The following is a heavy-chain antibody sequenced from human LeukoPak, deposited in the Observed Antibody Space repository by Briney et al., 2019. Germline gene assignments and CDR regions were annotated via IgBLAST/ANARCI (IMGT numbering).Heavy chain of an antibody. Sequence: GGSLRLSCAASGFTFSSYAMHWVRQAPGKGLEWVAVISYDGSNKYYADSVKGRFTISRDNSKNTLYLQMNSLRAEDTAVYYCARSPSTYTAPFDWGQGTMVTASS. CDR2: ISYDGSNK. CDR3: ARSPSTYTAPFD. V-gene: IGHV3-30-3*01. J-gene: IGHJ3*01. CDR1: GFTFSSYA. D-gene: IGHD5-18*01.